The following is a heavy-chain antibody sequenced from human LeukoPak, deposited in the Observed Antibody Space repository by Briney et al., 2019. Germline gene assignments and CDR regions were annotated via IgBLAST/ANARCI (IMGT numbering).Heavy chain of an antibody. V-gene: IGHV5-51*01. J-gene: IGHJ1*01. Sequence: GASVKVSCKGSGYSFTSYWIGWVRQMPGKGLEWMGIIYPGDSDTRYSPSFQGQVTISADKSISTAYLQWSSLKASDTAMYYCARAAIAVAAPEYFQHWGQGTLVTVSS. CDR3: ARAAIAVAAPEYFQH. CDR1: GYSFTSYW. D-gene: IGHD6-19*01. CDR2: IYPGDSDT.